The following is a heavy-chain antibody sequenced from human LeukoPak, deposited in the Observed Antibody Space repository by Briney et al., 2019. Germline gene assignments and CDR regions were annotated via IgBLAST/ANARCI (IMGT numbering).Heavy chain of an antibody. D-gene: IGHD3-3*01. Sequence: ASVKVSCKASGGTFSSYTISWVRQAPGQGLEWMGRIIPILGIANYAQKFQGRVTITADKSTSTAYMELSSLRSEDTAVYYCASLPSGGYYYYYGIDVWGQGTTVTVSS. V-gene: IGHV1-69*02. CDR2: IIPILGIA. J-gene: IGHJ6*02. CDR3: ASLPSGGYYYYYGIDV. CDR1: GGTFSSYT.